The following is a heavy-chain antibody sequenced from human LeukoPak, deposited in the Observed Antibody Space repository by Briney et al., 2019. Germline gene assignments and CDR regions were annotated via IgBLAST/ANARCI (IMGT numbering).Heavy chain of an antibody. J-gene: IGHJ3*02. CDR1: GYTFTGYC. V-gene: IGHV1-2*02. Sequence: ASVKVSCKASGYTFTGYCMHWVRQAPGQGLEWMGWINPNSGGTNYAQKFQGRVTMTRDTSISTAYMELSRLRSDDTAVYYCARGSGSGWHAFDIWGQGTMVTVSS. D-gene: IGHD6-19*01. CDR2: INPNSGGT. CDR3: ARGSGSGWHAFDI.